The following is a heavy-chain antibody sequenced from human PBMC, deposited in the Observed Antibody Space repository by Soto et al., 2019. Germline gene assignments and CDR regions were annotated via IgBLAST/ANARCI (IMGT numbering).Heavy chain of an antibody. J-gene: IGHJ3*02. CDR3: ARDPGPDAFDI. Sequence: GGSLRLSCAASGFTFSSYSMNWVRQAPGKGLEWVSSISSSGSDIYYADSVKGRFTISRDNAKNSLYLQMNSLRAEDTAVYYCARDPGPDAFDIWGQGTMVTVSS. V-gene: IGHV3-21*01. D-gene: IGHD3-10*01. CDR2: ISSSGSDI. CDR1: GFTFSSYS.